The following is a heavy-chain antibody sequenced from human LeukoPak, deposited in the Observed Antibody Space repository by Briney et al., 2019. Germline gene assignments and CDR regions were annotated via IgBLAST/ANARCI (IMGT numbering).Heavy chain of an antibody. CDR2: IYYSGST. J-gene: IGHJ3*02. V-gene: IGHV4-59*01. D-gene: IGHD3-22*01. CDR1: GGSFSTYY. CDR3: ARDKKDYYDSSGYYYFAFDI. Sequence: SETLSLTCSVSGGSFSTYYWSWIRQPPGKGLEWIGYIYYSGSTNYNPSLKSRVTISVDTSKNQFSLKLSSVTAADTAVYYCARDKKDYYDSSGYYYFAFDIWGQGTMVNVSS.